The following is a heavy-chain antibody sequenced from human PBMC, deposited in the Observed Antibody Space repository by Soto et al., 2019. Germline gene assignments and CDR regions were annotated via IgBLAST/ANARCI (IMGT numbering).Heavy chain of an antibody. Sequence: EVQLLESGGGLVQPGGSLRLSCAASGFTFSSCAMTWVRQAPGKGLEWVSATSGSGGSTYYADSVKGRFTISRDNSKNTLYLQMNNLRAEDTAVYYCAKDQVDVVATSKDAFDVWGQGTMVAVSS. CDR3: AKDQVDVVATSKDAFDV. J-gene: IGHJ3*01. D-gene: IGHD5-12*01. V-gene: IGHV3-23*01. CDR2: TSGSGGST. CDR1: GFTFSSCA.